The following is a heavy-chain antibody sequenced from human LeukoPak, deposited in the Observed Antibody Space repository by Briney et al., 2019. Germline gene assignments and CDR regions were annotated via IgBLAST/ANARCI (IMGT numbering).Heavy chain of an antibody. J-gene: IGHJ4*02. CDR3: ARGYGTGWTPLGY. CDR1: GYTFTSYD. CDR2: MSPNSGNT. Sequence: GASVKVSCKASGYTFTSYDINWVRQATGQGLEWMGWMSPNSGNTGYEQKFQGRVTMTRNTSISTAYMELSSLRSDDTAVYYCARGYGTGWTPLGYWGQGTLVTVSS. D-gene: IGHD6-19*01. V-gene: IGHV1-8*01.